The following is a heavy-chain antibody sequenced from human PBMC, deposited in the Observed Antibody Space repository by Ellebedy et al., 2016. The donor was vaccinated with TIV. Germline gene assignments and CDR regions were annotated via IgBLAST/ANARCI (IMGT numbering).Heavy chain of an antibody. V-gene: IGHV2-26*01. Sequence: SGPTLVKPTETLTLTCTVSGFSLNNITMGVSWIRQPPGKALEWLAHSSSTDKESYSTSLKSRLSIPKDASKGQVVLTMTNMAPVDTATYYCARTLLYCGGDCSFYFDHWGQGSLVTVSS. CDR2: SSSTDKE. CDR1: GFSLNNITMG. D-gene: IGHD2-21*02. J-gene: IGHJ4*02. CDR3: ARTLLYCGGDCSFYFDH.